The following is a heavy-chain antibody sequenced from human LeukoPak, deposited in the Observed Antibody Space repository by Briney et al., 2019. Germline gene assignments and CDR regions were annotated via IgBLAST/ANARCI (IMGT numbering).Heavy chain of an antibody. V-gene: IGHV4-59*08. CDR1: DGSINGYY. CDR3: ARQLQETAMLMDGFQH. CDR2: IYYTGST. J-gene: IGHJ1*01. D-gene: IGHD5-18*01. Sequence: SETLSLTCTVSDGSINGYYWSWIRQSPGKGLESLGYIYYTGSTNYNPSLKSRVTMSVDTSRNQFFLRLSSVTAADTAVYYCARQLQETAMLMDGFQHWGQGTLVTVSS.